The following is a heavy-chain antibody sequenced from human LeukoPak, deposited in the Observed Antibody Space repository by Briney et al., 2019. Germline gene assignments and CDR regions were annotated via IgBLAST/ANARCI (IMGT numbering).Heavy chain of an antibody. CDR1: GYTFTSYA. V-gene: IGHV1-69*05. CDR3: ARSPLSSSAFDI. D-gene: IGHD2/OR15-2a*01. J-gene: IGHJ3*02. CDR2: IIPIFGTA. Sequence: SVKVSCKASGYTFTSYAISWVRQAPGQGLEWMGGIIPIFGTANYAQKFQGRVTITTDESTSTAYMELSSLRSEDTAVYYCARSPLSSSAFDIWGQGTMVTVSS.